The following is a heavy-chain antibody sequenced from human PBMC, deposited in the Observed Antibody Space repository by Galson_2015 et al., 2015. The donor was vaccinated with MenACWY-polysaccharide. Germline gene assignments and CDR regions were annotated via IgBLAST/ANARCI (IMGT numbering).Heavy chain of an antibody. D-gene: IGHD3-3*01. Sequence: SLRLSCAASGFTFTSYAMSLVRQAPGKGLEWVSAIRSSGANTYYADSVKGRFTISRDNSKNTLYLQMNSLRAEDTAVYYCAKDSTDFWSVAGRFDHWGQGTLVTVSS. CDR3: AKDSTDFWSVAGRFDH. CDR1: GFTFTSYA. CDR2: IRSSGANT. V-gene: IGHV3-23*01. J-gene: IGHJ5*02.